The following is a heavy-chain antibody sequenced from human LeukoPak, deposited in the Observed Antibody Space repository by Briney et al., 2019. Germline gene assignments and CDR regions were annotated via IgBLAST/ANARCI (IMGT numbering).Heavy chain of an antibody. Sequence: GGSLRLSCAASGFIFNNYWMCWVRQAPGKGLEWVANIKGDGSEKNFVDSVKGRFTISRDNAKNSLYLQVNSLRAEDTAVYYCARDFGSKVDYWGQGALVTVSS. V-gene: IGHV3-7*03. CDR3: ARDFGSKVDY. CDR1: GFIFNNYW. D-gene: IGHD3-10*01. CDR2: IKGDGSEK. J-gene: IGHJ4*02.